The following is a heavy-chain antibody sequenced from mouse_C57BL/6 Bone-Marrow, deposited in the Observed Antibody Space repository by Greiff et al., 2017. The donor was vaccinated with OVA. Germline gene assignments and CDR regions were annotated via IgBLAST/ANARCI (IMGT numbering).Heavy chain of an antibody. Sequence: QVQLQQSGAELVKPGASVKMSCKASGYTFTTYPIEWMKQNHGKSLEWIGNFHPYNDDTKYNEKFKGKATLTVEKSSSTVYLELSRLTSDDSAVYYCARRYYGSSPYWYFDVWGTGATVTVSS. J-gene: IGHJ1*03. D-gene: IGHD1-1*01. CDR2: FHPYNDDT. V-gene: IGHV1-47*01. CDR3: ARRYYGSSPYWYFDV. CDR1: GYTFTTYP.